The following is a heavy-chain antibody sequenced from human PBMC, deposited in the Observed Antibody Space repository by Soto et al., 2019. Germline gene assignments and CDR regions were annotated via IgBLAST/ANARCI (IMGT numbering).Heavy chain of an antibody. Sequence: QVQLVQSGAEVKKPGASVKLSCRAVGYNVTTQTMNCVRQAPGQSLEWMGWIRAGDDKTKYSQKFQGRVTITSVPSASTVYMELTSLTSEDTAVYYCARDIVTLGPSANDAFDLWGQGTLVTVSS. CDR1: GYNVTTQT. CDR2: IRAGDDKT. J-gene: IGHJ3*01. CDR3: ARDIVTLGPSANDAFDL. D-gene: IGHD1-26*01. V-gene: IGHV1-3*01.